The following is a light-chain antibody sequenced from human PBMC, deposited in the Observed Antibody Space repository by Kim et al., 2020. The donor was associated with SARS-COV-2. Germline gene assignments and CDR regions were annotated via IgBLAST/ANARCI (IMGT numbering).Light chain of an antibody. V-gene: IGKV3-20*01. J-gene: IGKJ1*01. Sequence: SPGARATLSCRASQSVSSSYLAWYQQKPGQAPRLLIYGASSRATGIPDRFSGSGSGTDFTVTISRLEPEDFAVYYCQHYGSSPGTFGQGTKVEIK. CDR2: GAS. CDR1: QSVSSSY. CDR3: QHYGSSPGT.